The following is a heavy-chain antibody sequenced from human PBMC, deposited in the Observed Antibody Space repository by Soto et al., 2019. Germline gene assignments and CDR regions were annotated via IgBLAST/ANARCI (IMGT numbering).Heavy chain of an antibody. CDR3: AKVGGYCISTSCYAEYYFDY. CDR1: GFTFSSYS. V-gene: IGHV3-21*04. CDR2: ITSSGSYT. D-gene: IGHD2-2*01. J-gene: IGHJ4*02. Sequence: GGSLRLSCAASGFTFSSYSMNWVRQAPGKGLEWVSYITSSGSYTKYADPVQGRFTISRDNAKKSLYLQMNSLRAEDTALYYCAKVGGYCISTSCYAEYYFDYWGQGTLVTVSS.